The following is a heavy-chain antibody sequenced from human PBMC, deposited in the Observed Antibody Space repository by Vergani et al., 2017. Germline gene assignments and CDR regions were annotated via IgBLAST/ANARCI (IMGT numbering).Heavy chain of an antibody. CDR2: IIPIFGTA. CDR1: GGTFSSYA. J-gene: IGHJ4*02. D-gene: IGHD6-19*01. CDR3: ATSNGHQQWLVEPLDY. V-gene: IGHV1-69*01. Sequence: QVQLVQSGAEVKKPGSSVKVSCKASGGTFSSYAISWVRQAPGQGLEWMGGIIPIFGTANYAQKFQGRVTITADESTGTAYMELSSLRSEDTAVYYCATSNGHQQWLVEPLDYWGQGTLVTVSS.